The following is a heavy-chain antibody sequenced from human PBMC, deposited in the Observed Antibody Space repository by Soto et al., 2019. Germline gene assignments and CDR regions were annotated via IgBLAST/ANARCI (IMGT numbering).Heavy chain of an antibody. V-gene: IGHV4-31*03. CDR1: GGSISSGGYY. J-gene: IGHJ6*03. D-gene: IGHD2-2*01. Sequence: QVQLQESGPGLVKPSQTLSLTCTVSGGSISSGGYYWSWIRQHPGKGLEWIGYIYYSGSTYYNPSLKSRVTISVDTSKNQFSLKLSSVTAADTAVYYCARGVPRQYCSSTSCSEVYYYYYMDVWGKGTTVTVSS. CDR3: ARGVPRQYCSSTSCSEVYYYYYMDV. CDR2: IYYSGST.